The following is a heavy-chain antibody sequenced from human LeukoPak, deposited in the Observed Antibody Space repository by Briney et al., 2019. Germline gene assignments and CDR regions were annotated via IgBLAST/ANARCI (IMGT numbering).Heavy chain of an antibody. D-gene: IGHD3-10*01. J-gene: IGHJ3*02. CDR1: GFTFSDYW. CDR3: ARVGEIGDAFDI. V-gene: IGHV3-7*01. Sequence: GGSLRLSCAASGFTFSDYWMTWVRQAPGKGLEWVANIKPDGSEKYYVDSVKGRFTISRDNAKNSLYLQMNSLRAEDTAVYYCARVGEIGDAFDIWGQGTMVTVSS. CDR2: IKPDGSEK.